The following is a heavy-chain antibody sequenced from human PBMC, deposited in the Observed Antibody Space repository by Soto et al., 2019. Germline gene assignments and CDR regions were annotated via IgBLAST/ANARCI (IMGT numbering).Heavy chain of an antibody. V-gene: IGHV3-48*03. CDR3: ARDRAAGGY. J-gene: IGHJ4*02. Sequence: GGSLRLSCAASGFSFSNYEMNWVRQAPGKGLEWVAYISSGGSTVHYADSVRGRFTVSRDNARNSLYLQMNTLRVEDTALYYCARDRAAGGYWGQGTLVTVSS. CDR1: GFSFSNYE. D-gene: IGHD6-13*01. CDR2: ISSGGSTV.